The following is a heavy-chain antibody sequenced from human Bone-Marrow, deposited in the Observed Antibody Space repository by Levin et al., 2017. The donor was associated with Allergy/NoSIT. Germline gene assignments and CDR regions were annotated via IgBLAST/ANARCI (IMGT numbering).Heavy chain of an antibody. CDR2: FDPEDGET. J-gene: IGHJ1*01. D-gene: IGHD2-15*01. V-gene: IGHV1-24*01. CDR1: GYTLTELS. CDR3: ATDQYCSGGSCYFGFQH. Sequence: GESLKISCKVSGYTLTELSMHWVRQAPGKGLEWMGGFDPEDGETIYAQKFQGRVTMTEDTSTDTAYMELSSLRSEDTAVYYCATDQYCSGGSCYFGFQHWGQGTLVTVSS.